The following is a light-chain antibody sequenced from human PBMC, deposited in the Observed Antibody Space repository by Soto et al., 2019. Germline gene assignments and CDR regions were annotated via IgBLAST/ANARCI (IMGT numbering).Light chain of an antibody. CDR3: LLYYGDIWV. CDR2: SRS. V-gene: IGLV7-43*01. J-gene: IGLJ3*02. CDR1: TGAVTSGYY. Sequence: QAVVTQESSLTVSPGGTVTLTCASSTGAVTSGYYPNWFQQKPGQAPRALIYSRSNKHSWTPARFSGSLLGGKAALTLSGAQPEDEADYYCLLYYGDIWVFGGGTKLTVL.